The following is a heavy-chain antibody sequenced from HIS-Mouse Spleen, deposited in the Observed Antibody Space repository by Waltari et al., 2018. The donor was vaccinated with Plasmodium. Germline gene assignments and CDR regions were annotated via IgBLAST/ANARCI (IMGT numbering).Heavy chain of an antibody. J-gene: IGHJ3*02. V-gene: IGHV1-2*02. Sequence: QVQLVQSGAEVKKPGASVKVSCTASGYPFPAYYMHWVLQAPGQGLEWKGWINPNRGGTNYAQKFQGRVTMTRDTSISTAYMELSRLRSDDTAVYYCASGVGSSSSRGRAFDIWGQGTMVTVSS. CDR1: GYPFPAYY. CDR2: INPNRGGT. D-gene: IGHD6-6*01. CDR3: ASGVGSSSSRGRAFDI.